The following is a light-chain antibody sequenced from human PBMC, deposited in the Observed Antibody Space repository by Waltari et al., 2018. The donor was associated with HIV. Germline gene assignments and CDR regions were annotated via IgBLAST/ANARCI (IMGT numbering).Light chain of an antibody. CDR1: SSDVGGYNY. CDR2: DVS. J-gene: IGLJ1*01. Sequence: QSALTQPASVSGSPGQSITISCTGTSSDVGGYNYVSWYQPHPGKAPNLMIYDVSKRHSGVSNRFAGSKSGNTASLTISGLQAEDEADYYCCSYAGSSTYVFGTGTKVTVL. CDR3: CSYAGSSTYV. V-gene: IGLV2-23*02.